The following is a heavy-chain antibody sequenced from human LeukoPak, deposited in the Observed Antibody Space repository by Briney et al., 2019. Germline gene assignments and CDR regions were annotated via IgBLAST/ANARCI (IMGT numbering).Heavy chain of an antibody. V-gene: IGHV3-23*01. Sequence: PGGSLRLSCVASGLTFSTYAMSWVRQAPGKGLEWVSAISGSGDRTYYADSVKGRFTISRDNSKDTLYLQVNSLRAEDTAVYYCAKDRSGGSRPYYFDYWGQGTLVTVSS. D-gene: IGHD6-13*01. CDR3: AKDRSGGSRPYYFDY. CDR1: GLTFSTYA. CDR2: ISGSGDRT. J-gene: IGHJ4*02.